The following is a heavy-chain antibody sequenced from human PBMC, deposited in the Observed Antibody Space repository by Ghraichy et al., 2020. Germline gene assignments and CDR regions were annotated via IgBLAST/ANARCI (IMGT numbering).Heavy chain of an antibody. Sequence: SETLSLTCAXXGXXFSGYXWSWIRQXPGKGLEWIGEINHSGSTNYNPSLKGRVTISVDTSKNQFSLKLSSVTAADTAVYYCARGRRYQNWFDPWGQGTLVTVSS. CDR1: GXXFSGYX. CDR2: INHSGST. CDR3: ARGRRYQNWFDP. D-gene: IGHD3-9*01. J-gene: IGHJ5*02. V-gene: IGHV4-34*01.